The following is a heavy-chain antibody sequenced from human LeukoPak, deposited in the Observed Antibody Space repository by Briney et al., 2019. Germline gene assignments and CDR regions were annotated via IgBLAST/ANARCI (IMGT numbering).Heavy chain of an antibody. J-gene: IGHJ4*02. CDR3: ARDVTMIRRRSYFDY. Sequence: SETLSLTXAVYGGSFSGYYWSWIRQPPGKGLEWIGEINHSGSTNYNPSLKSRVTISVDTSKNQFSLKLSSVTAADTAVYYCARDVTMIRRRSYFDYWGQGTLVTVSS. D-gene: IGHD3-22*01. CDR2: INHSGST. V-gene: IGHV4-34*01. CDR1: GGSFSGYY.